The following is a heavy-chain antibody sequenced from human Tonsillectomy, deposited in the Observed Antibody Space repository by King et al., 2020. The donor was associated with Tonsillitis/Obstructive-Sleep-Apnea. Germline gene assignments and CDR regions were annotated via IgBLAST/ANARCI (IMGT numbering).Heavy chain of an antibody. CDR3: ARDGERGFDY. CDR2: IKHDGSEK. CDR1: GFTFSNYW. Sequence: EVQLQESGGGLVQPGGSLRLSCAASGFTFSNYWMSWVRQAPGKGLEGVANIKHDGSEKFFVDSVKGRFTISRDNAKDSLYLQMNSLRAEDPAVYYCARDGERGFDYWGQGTQVTVSS. D-gene: IGHD3-10*01. V-gene: IGHV3-7*03. J-gene: IGHJ4*02.